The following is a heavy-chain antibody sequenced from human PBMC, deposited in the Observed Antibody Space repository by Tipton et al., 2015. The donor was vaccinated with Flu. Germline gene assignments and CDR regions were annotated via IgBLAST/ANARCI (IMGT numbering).Heavy chain of an antibody. J-gene: IGHJ4*02. CDR2: IYYSGSI. D-gene: IGHD3-22*01. V-gene: IGHV4-59*11. CDR3: ARLRANYYDSSGYSDY. Sequence: TLSLTCTVSGGSISSHYWSWIRQPPGKGLEWIGYIYYSGSISYNPSLKSRVTISVDTSKNQFSLKLSSVTAADTAVYYCARLRANYYDSSGYSDYWGQGTLVTVSS. CDR1: GGSISSHY.